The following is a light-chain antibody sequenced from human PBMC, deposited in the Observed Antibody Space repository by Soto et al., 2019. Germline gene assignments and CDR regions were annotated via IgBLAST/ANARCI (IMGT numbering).Light chain of an antibody. CDR2: EVS. CDR1: SSDVGAYNY. CDR3: CSYAGSYTWV. Sequence: QSVLTQPASVSGSPGQSITISCTGTSSDVGAYNYVSWFQQHPGKAPTLIISEVSNRPSGVSNRFSGSKSGNTASLTISGLQAEDEADYYCCSYAGSYTWVFGGGTKLTVL. J-gene: IGLJ3*02. V-gene: IGLV2-14*01.